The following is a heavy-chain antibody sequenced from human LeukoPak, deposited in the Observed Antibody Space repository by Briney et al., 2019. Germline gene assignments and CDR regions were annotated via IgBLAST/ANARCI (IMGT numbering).Heavy chain of an antibody. J-gene: IGHJ4*02. Sequence: PSETLSLTCTISGGSISTYYWSWIRQPPGKGLEWLGYIYYSGRTNYNPSLKSRITISVDTSKNQFSLKLTSVTAADTAVYYCARGRGAMGYYFDYWGQGTLVTVSS. D-gene: IGHD5-18*01. CDR2: IYYSGRT. V-gene: IGHV4-59*01. CDR3: ARGRGAMGYYFDY. CDR1: GGSISTYY.